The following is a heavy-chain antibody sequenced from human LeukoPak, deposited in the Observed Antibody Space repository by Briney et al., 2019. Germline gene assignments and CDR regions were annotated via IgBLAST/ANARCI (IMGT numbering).Heavy chain of an antibody. V-gene: IGHV4-34*01. CDR2: INHSGST. CDR3: ARGQGYIWGSYRFDY. J-gene: IGHJ4*02. CDR1: GGSFSGYY. Sequence: SETLSLTCAVYGGSFSGYYWSWIRQPPGKGLEWIGEINHSGSTNYNPSLKSRATISVDTSKNQFSLKLSSVTAADTAVYYCARGQGYIWGSYRFDYWGQGTLVTVSS. D-gene: IGHD3-16*02.